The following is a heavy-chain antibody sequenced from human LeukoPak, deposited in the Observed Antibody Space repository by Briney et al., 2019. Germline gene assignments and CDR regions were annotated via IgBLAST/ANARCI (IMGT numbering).Heavy chain of an antibody. D-gene: IGHD4-11*01. CDR2: IWSDGTNQ. CDR3: ARDAQRGFDYSNSLEY. J-gene: IGHJ4*02. Sequence: PGRSLRLSCAAAGFIFNHYGKHWVRQAPGKGLEWVAVIWSDGTNQYYADSVKGRFTISRDDSGNTVYLQMNSLRPEDTGVYYCARDAQRGFDYSNSLEYWGQGTPVTVST. CDR1: GFIFNHYG. V-gene: IGHV3-33*01.